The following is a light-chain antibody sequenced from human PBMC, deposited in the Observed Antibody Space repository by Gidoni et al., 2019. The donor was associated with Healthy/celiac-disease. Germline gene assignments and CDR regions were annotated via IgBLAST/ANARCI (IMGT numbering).Light chain of an antibody. J-gene: IGLJ2*01. CDR3: QAWDSSTGGV. CDR2: QDS. V-gene: IGLV3-1*01. Sequence: SYELTQPPSVSVSPGQTASITCSGDKLGDKYACWYQQKPGQSPVLVIYQDSKRPSGIPARFSGSNSGTTATLTISGTQAMDEADYYCQAWDSSTGGVFGGGTKLTVL. CDR1: KLGDKY.